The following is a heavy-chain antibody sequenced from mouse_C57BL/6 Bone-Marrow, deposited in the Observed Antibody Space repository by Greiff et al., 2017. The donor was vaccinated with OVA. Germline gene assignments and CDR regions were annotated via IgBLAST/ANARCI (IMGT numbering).Heavy chain of an antibody. CDR1: GYTFTSYG. CDR3: AGGYGGTPYFDY. J-gene: IGHJ2*01. CDR2: IYPRSGNT. Sequence: QVQLKESGAELARPGASVKLSCKASGYTFTSYGISWVKQRTGQGLEWIGEIYPRSGNTYYNEKFKGKATLTADKSSSTAYMELRSLTSEDSAVYFCAGGYGGTPYFDYWGQGTTLTVSS. D-gene: IGHD2-14*01. V-gene: IGHV1-81*01.